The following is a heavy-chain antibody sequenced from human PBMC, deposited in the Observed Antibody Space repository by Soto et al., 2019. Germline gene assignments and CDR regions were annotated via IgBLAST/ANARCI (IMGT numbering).Heavy chain of an antibody. CDR3: ARDPPTIASAGREDY. CDR1: GYTFTSYG. D-gene: IGHD6-13*01. V-gene: IGHV1-18*01. Sequence: QVQLVQSGAEVKKPGASVKVSCKASGYTFTSYGISWVRQAPGQGLEWMGWISAYNSNTNYAQKHQGRVTMTTDTSTSTAYMELRSLRSDDTAVYYCARDPPTIASAGREDYWGQGTLVTVSS. J-gene: IGHJ4*02. CDR2: ISAYNSNT.